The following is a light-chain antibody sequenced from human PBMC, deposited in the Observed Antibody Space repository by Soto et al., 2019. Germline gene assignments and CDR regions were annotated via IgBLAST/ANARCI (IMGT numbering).Light chain of an antibody. CDR1: SSDVGGYNF. CDR2: EVS. CDR3: SSFTSGSTVV. Sequence: QSALTQPASVSGSPGQSITISCTGTSSDVGGYNFVSWYQQHPGEAPKLMIYEVSNRPSGVSNRFSGSKSGNTASLSISGLQAEDEADYYCSSFTSGSTVVFGGGTKVTVL. V-gene: IGLV2-14*01. J-gene: IGLJ3*02.